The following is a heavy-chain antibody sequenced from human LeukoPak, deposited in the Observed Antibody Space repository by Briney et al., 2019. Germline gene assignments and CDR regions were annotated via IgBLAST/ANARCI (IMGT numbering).Heavy chain of an antibody. CDR3: ARDGYGSGSFFSDY. Sequence: GAPVKVSCKASVYTFTYFYIHWVRQAPGQGLEWVGWINPNNGATNYAQKFQGRVTMTRDTSISTIYMEVSRLRSDDTAVYFCARDGYGSGSFFSDYWGHGTLVTVSS. CDR1: VYTFTYFY. D-gene: IGHD3-10*01. CDR2: INPNNGAT. V-gene: IGHV1-2*02. J-gene: IGHJ4*01.